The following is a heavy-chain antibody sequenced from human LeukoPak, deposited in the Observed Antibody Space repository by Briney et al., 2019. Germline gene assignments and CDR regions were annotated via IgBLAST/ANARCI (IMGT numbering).Heavy chain of an antibody. CDR2: IIPIFGTA. CDR3: ARGVEVRETIKYYFDY. D-gene: IGHD3-10*01. J-gene: IGHJ4*02. Sequence: GSSVKVSCKASGGTFSSYAISWVRQAPGQGLEWMGGIIPIFGTANYAQKFQGRVTITADESTSTAYMELSSLRSEDTAVYYCARGVEVRETIKYYFDYWGQGTLVTVSS. CDR1: GGTFSSYA. V-gene: IGHV1-69*01.